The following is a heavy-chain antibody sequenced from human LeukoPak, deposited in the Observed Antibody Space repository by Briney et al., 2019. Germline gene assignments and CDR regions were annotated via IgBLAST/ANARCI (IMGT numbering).Heavy chain of an antibody. Sequence: SETLSLTCTVSGGSISSDYWNWIRQPPGKGLEWIGYIFDSGNTAYNPSLRSRVTMSVDTSKNQFSLRLSSVTATDTAVYYCAKRFQSSDRYAFDIWGQGTMVTVSS. J-gene: IGHJ3*02. CDR3: AKRFQSSDRYAFDI. CDR2: IFDSGNT. D-gene: IGHD1-14*01. CDR1: GGSISSDY. V-gene: IGHV4-59*08.